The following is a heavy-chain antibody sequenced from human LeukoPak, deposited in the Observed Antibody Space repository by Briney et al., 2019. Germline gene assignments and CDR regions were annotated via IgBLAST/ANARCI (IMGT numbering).Heavy chain of an antibody. CDR2: IYTSGST. J-gene: IGHJ4*02. D-gene: IGHD4-17*01. V-gene: IGHV4-4*07. CDR1: GGSISSYY. CDR3: ARAPIYGGYYYFDY. Sequence: SETLSLTCTVSGGSISSYYWSWIRQPAGKGLEWIGRIYTSGSTNYNPSLKSRVTMSVDTSKNQFSLKLSSVTAADTAVYYCARAPIYGGYYYFDYWGQGTLVTVSS.